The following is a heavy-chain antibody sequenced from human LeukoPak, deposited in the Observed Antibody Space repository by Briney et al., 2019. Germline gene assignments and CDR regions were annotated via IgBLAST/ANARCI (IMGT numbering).Heavy chain of an antibody. CDR3: ATTVAGTENWFDP. Sequence: ASVKVSCKASGHTFTTYYMHWVRQAPGQGLEWMGIINPSGGSTSYAQKFQGRVTMTRDTSTSTVYMELSSLRSEDTAVYYCATTVAGTENWFDPWGQGTLVTVSS. V-gene: IGHV1-46*01. J-gene: IGHJ5*02. CDR2: INPSGGST. CDR1: GHTFTTYY. D-gene: IGHD6-19*01.